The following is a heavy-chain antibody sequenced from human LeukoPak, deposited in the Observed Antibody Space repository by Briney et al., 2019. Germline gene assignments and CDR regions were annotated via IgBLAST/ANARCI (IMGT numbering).Heavy chain of an antibody. CDR1: GFPFGSYV. J-gene: IGHJ4*02. V-gene: IGHV3-48*02. CDR2: INHNAEMI. D-gene: IGHD3-9*01. CDR3: ARDHDWAFDL. Sequence: GGSLRLSCEGSGFPFGSYVMSWARQAPGKGLEWIAYINHNAEMIFYPDFVKGRFTISRDNPKKSLYLQMNALRYEDTAIYYCARDHDWAFDLWGQGTLVTVSS.